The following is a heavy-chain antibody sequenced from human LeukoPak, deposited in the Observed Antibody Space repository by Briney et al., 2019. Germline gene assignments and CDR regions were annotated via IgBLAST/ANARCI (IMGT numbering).Heavy chain of an antibody. Sequence: PGGSLILSCAASGVTFSAYEMNWVRQAPGKGLEWLACISGSGTTVYYADSVKGRFTISRDNARNSVYLQMTSLRAEDTGIYYCARGFRDTAMFLDYWGQGTLVTVSS. CDR2: ISGSGTTV. CDR1: GVTFSAYE. D-gene: IGHD5-18*01. CDR3: ARGFRDTAMFLDY. J-gene: IGHJ4*02. V-gene: IGHV3-48*03.